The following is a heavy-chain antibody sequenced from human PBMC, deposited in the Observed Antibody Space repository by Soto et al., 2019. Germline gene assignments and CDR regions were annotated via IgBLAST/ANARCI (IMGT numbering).Heavy chain of an antibody. D-gene: IGHD1-26*01. J-gene: IGHJ1*01. CDR1: GFTFSSYT. CDR2: ISSNGGST. CDR3: VKDRSGSYLEYFQH. V-gene: IGHV3-64D*08. Sequence: GGSLRLSCSASGFTFSSYTMHWVRQAPGKGLEYVSAISSNGGSTYYADSVKGRFTISRDNSKNTLYLQMSSLRAEDTAVYYCVKDRSGSYLEYFQHWGQGTLVTVSS.